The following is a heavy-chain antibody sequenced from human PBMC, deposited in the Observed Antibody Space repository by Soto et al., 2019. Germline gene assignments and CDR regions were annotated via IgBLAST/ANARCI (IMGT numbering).Heavy chain of an antibody. D-gene: IGHD3-22*01. CDR1: GGTFSSYT. Sequence: QVQLVQSGAEVKKPGSSVKVSCKASGGTFSSYTISWVRQAPGQGLEWMGRIIPILGIANYAQKFQGRVTVTSDKCTSPAYMEMSSLRSEDTAVYYCAREVNWGTMIGYMGYFQHWGQGTLVTVSS. CDR2: IIPILGIA. V-gene: IGHV1-69*08. J-gene: IGHJ1*01. CDR3: AREVNWGTMIGYMGYFQH.